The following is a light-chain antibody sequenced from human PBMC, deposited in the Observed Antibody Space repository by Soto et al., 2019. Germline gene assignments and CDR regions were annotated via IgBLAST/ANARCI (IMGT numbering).Light chain of an antibody. CDR1: SSNIGSNA. CDR2: NDN. CDR3: AAWSDSLSAYV. Sequence: QSVVNQPPSASGTPGQRVTISCSGSSSNIGSNAVNWFQQLPGTAPKLLIYNDNQRPSGVPDRFSGSKSGTSASLAISGLESEDEADYYCAAWSDSLSAYVFGTGTKVTVL. J-gene: IGLJ1*01. V-gene: IGLV1-44*01.